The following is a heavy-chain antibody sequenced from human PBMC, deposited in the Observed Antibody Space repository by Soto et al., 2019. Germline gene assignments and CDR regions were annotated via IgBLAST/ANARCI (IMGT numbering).Heavy chain of an antibody. CDR1: GYTFTGYY. J-gene: IGHJ6*02. CDR3: ARDPVAGTGGHSYYYGMDV. Sequence: GASVKVSCKASGYTFTGYYMHWVRRAPGQGLEWMGWINPNSGGTNYAQKFQGRVTMTRDTSISTAYMELSRLRSDDTAVYYCARDPVAGTGGHSYYYGMDVWGQGTTVTVSS. D-gene: IGHD6-19*01. CDR2: INPNSGGT. V-gene: IGHV1-2*02.